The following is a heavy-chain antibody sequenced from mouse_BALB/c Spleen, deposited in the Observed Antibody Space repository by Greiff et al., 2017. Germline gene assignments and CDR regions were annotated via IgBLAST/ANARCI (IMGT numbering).Heavy chain of an antibody. CDR2: IRNKANGYTT. CDR1: GFTFTDYY. Sequence: EVMLVESGGGLVQPGGSLRLSCATSGFTFTDYYMSWVRQPPGKALEWLGFIRNKANGYTTEYSASVKGRFTISRDNSQSILYLQMNTLRAEDSATYYCARDRRLYGNSGFAYWGQGTLVTVSA. J-gene: IGHJ3*01. V-gene: IGHV7-3*02. D-gene: IGHD2-1*01. CDR3: ARDRRLYGNSGFAY.